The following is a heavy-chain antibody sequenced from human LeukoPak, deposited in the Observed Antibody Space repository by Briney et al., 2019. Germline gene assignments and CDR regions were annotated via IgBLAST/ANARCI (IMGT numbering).Heavy chain of an antibody. Sequence: GESLKISCKGSGYSFINYWIVWVRQKPGKGLEWMGIVYPGDSDTRYSPSFQGQVTISADKSISTAYLQWSSLKASDTAMYYCARPSEDYYYYMDVWGKGTTVTVSS. CDR2: VYPGDSDT. V-gene: IGHV5-51*01. J-gene: IGHJ6*03. CDR1: GYSFINYW. CDR3: ARPSEDYYYYMDV.